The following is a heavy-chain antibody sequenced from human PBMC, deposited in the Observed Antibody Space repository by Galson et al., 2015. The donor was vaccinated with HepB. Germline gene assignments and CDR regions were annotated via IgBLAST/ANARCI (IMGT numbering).Heavy chain of an antibody. CDR2: INTNTGNP. J-gene: IGHJ3*02. V-gene: IGHV7-4-1*02. Sequence: SVKVSCKASGYTFTSYAMNWVRQAPGQGLEWMGWINTNTGNPTYAQGFTGRFVFSLDTSVSTAYLQISSLKAEDTAVYYCARWHSSSWYLAFDIWGQGTMVTVSS. D-gene: IGHD6-13*01. CDR3: ARWHSSSWYLAFDI. CDR1: GYTFTSYA.